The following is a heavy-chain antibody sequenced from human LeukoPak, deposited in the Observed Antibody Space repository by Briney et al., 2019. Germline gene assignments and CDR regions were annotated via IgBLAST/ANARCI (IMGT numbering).Heavy chain of an antibody. J-gene: IGHJ3*02. CDR2: IYYSGST. Sequence: PSETLSLTCSVSGGSISSYYWSWMRQLPGKGLEWIGYIYYSGSTSYNPSLKSRVTISVDTSKNQFSLKLSSVTAADTAVYYCARLTPPAGIWAFDIWGQGTMVTFSS. V-gene: IGHV4-59*01. D-gene: IGHD6-13*01. CDR3: ARLTPPAGIWAFDI. CDR1: GGSISSYY.